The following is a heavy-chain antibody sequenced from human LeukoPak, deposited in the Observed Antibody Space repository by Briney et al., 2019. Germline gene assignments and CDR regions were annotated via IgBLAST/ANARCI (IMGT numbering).Heavy chain of an antibody. D-gene: IGHD6-19*01. Sequence: GASVKVSCKASGGTFSSDAISWVRQAPRRGLEWMGRIIPIFGTANYAQKFQGRVTITADKSTSTAYMELSSLRSEDTAVYYCGRAGTGYFDYWGQGTLVTVSS. CDR1: GGTFSSDA. V-gene: IGHV1-69*06. J-gene: IGHJ4*02. CDR3: GRAGTGYFDY. CDR2: IIPIFGTA.